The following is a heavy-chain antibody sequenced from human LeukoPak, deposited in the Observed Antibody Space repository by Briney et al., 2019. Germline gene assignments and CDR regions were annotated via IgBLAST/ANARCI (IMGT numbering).Heavy chain of an antibody. J-gene: IGHJ5*02. D-gene: IGHD1-26*01. V-gene: IGHV3-53*01. CDR3: AKALYSGSYYWFDP. CDR1: GFTVSSNY. CDR2: IYNGGST. Sequence: GGSLRLSCAASGFTVSSNYMSWVRQAPGKGLEWVSVIYNGGSTYYADSVKGRFSISRHNSKNTLYLQMNSLRAEDTAVYYCAKALYSGSYYWFDPWGQGTLVTVSS.